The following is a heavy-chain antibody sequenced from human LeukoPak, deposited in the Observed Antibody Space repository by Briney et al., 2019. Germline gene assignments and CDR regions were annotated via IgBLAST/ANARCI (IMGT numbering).Heavy chain of an antibody. J-gene: IGHJ4*02. CDR3: TRDRITMVRGVIGPYYFDY. D-gene: IGHD3-10*01. V-gene: IGHV3-49*03. CDR2: ISSKAYGRTT. Sequence: GGSLRLSCTASGFSFGDYAMSWFRQAPGKGLEWVGFISSKAYGRTTEYAASVKGRFTISRDDSKSIAYLQMDSLKTEDTAVYYCTRDRITMVRGVIGPYYFDYWGQGTLVTASS. CDR1: GFSFGDYA.